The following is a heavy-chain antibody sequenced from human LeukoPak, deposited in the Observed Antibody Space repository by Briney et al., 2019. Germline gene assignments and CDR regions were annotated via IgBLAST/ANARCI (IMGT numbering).Heavy chain of an antibody. CDR2: ISGSGGST. D-gene: IGHD2-15*01. CDR1: GFTFSSYA. CDR3: AKAPVGHCSGGSCYPFDY. Sequence: RGSLRLSCAASGFTFSSYAMSWVRQAPGKGLEWVSAISGSGGSTGYADSVKGRFTISRDNPKNTLYLQMNSLRAEDTAVYYCAKAPVGHCSGGSCYPFDYWGQGTLVTVSS. V-gene: IGHV3-23*01. J-gene: IGHJ4*02.